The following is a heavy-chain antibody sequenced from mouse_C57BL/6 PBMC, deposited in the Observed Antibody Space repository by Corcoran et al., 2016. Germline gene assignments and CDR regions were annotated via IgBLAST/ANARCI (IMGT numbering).Heavy chain of an antibody. Sequence: QIQLVQSGPELKKPGETVKISCKASGYTFTTYGMSWVKQAPGKGLKWMGWINTYSGVPTYADDFKGRFAFSLETSASTAYLQINNLKNEDTATYFCARSQYYFDYWGQGTTLTVSS. CDR1: GYTFTTYG. D-gene: IGHD3-2*02. V-gene: IGHV9-3*01. CDR3: ARSQYYFDY. CDR2: INTYSGVP. J-gene: IGHJ2*01.